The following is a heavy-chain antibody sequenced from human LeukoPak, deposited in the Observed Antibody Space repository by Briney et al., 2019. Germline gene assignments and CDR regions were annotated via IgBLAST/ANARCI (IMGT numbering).Heavy chain of an antibody. Sequence: SETPSLTCTVSGGSISSYYWSWIRQPPGKGLEWIGYIYYSGSTNYNPSLKSRVTISVDTSKNQFSLKLSSVTAADTAVYYCARDRLQLQSWGQGTLVTVSS. D-gene: IGHD5-24*01. CDR2: IYYSGST. J-gene: IGHJ5*02. V-gene: IGHV4-59*01. CDR1: GGSISSYY. CDR3: ARDRLQLQS.